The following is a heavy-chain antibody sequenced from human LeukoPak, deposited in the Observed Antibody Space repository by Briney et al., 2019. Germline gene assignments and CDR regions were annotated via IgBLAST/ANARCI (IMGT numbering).Heavy chain of an antibody. D-gene: IGHD2-2*01. CDR2: TIPMFGTA. J-gene: IGHJ4*02. CDR1: GGTFSSYE. CDR3: ASGTTDIVVVPATLRNYYFDY. Sequence: GASVKVSCKASGGTFSSYEISWVRQAPGQGLEWMGGTIPMFGTAKYAQKFQGRVTITADKSTSTAYMELSSLRSEDTAVYYCASGTTDIVVVPATLRNYYFDYWGQGTLVTVSS. V-gene: IGHV1-69*06.